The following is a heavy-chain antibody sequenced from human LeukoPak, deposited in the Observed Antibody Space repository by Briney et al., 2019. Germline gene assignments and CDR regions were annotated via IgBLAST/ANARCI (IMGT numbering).Heavy chain of an antibody. D-gene: IGHD3-22*01. J-gene: IGHJ1*01. CDR1: GFTFSSYE. Sequence: GSLRLSCAASGFTFSSYEMNWVRQAPGKGLEWVSYISSSGSTIYYADSVKGRFTISRDNAKNSLYLQMNSLRAEDTAVYYCASGDDSSLPAPIWGQGTLVTVSS. CDR2: ISSSGSTI. CDR3: ASGDDSSLPAPI. V-gene: IGHV3-48*03.